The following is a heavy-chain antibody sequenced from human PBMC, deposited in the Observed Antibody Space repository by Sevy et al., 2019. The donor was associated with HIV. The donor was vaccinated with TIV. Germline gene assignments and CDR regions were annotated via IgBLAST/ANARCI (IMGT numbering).Heavy chain of an antibody. CDR3: ARGRYCSGGGCYIDY. Sequence: GGSLRLSCAAPGFIFSGCWMTWVRQAPGKGLEWVANIKFDGSEKYYVDSVKGRFTISRDNAKNSLFLQMNSLRAADTAVYYCARGRYCSGGGCYIDYWGQGTLVTVSS. V-gene: IGHV3-7*01. CDR1: GFIFSGCW. CDR2: IKFDGSEK. D-gene: IGHD2-15*01. J-gene: IGHJ4*02.